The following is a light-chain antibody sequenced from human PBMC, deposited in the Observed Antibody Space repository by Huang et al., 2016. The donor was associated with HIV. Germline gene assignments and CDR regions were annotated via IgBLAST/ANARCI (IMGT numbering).Light chain of an antibody. V-gene: IGKV4-1*01. Sequence: DIVMTQSPDSLAVSLGERATINCKSSQSVLSRPINQTYLAWYQQRPGQSPTLLIYWSATRQSGVPDRFSGSGSGTHFTLTISSLQAEDVAFYYCQQYFISPPTFGQGTKLEI. CDR2: WSA. J-gene: IGKJ2*01. CDR1: QSVLSRPINQTY. CDR3: QQYFISPPT.